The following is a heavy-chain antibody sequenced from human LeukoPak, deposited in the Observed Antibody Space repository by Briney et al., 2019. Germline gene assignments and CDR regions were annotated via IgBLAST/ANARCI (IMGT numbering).Heavy chain of an antibody. V-gene: IGHV3-23*01. CDR1: GFTFGTYG. CDR3: ARELASLGTGYFDL. Sequence: GGSLRLSCEASGFTFGTYGMTWVRQAPGKGLEWVSGITGSSTWTYYADSVKGRFTISRDNSKNTLQLQMHSLRAEDTAIYYCARELASLGTGYFDLWGRGTLVTVSS. CDR2: ITGSSTWT. J-gene: IGHJ2*01. D-gene: IGHD7-27*01.